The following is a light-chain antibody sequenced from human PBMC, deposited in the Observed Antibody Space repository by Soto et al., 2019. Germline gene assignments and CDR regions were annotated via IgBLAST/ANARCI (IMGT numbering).Light chain of an antibody. CDR2: GAS. V-gene: IGKV3-20*01. CDR1: QSISSNF. CDR3: QQYGGSPRT. J-gene: IGKJ1*01. Sequence: EIVLTQSPGTLSLSPGERATLSCRASQSISSNFLAWYQQKPGRAPRLLIYGASSRATGIPDRFSGSGSGTDFTLTISRLEPEDLVVYYCQQYGGSPRTFGQGTKVEIK.